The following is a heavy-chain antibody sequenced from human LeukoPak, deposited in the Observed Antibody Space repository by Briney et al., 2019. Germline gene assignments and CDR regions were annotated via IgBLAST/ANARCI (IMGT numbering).Heavy chain of an antibody. CDR3: SRGGANDL. Sequence: SETLSLTCTVSGDSVSSGSYYWSWIRQPPGKGLEWIGYIYFRGSTNYNPSLKSRVTMSLDTSKNQFFLKLSSVTAADTAAYFCSRGGANDLWGQGTLVTVSS. CDR2: IYFRGST. D-gene: IGHD4/OR15-4a*01. V-gene: IGHV4-61*01. J-gene: IGHJ5*02. CDR1: GDSVSSGSYY.